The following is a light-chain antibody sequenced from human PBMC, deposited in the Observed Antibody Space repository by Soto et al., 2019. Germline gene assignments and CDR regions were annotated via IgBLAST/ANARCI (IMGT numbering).Light chain of an antibody. Sequence: QSVLTQPPSASETPGQRVTISCSGSRSNIGSNYVYWYQQLPGTAPKLLIYRNNQRPSGVPDRFSGSKSGTSASLAISGLRSEDEAHYYCATWDDSLSGVVFGGGTKLTVL. J-gene: IGLJ2*01. CDR3: ATWDDSLSGVV. CDR2: RNN. V-gene: IGLV1-47*01. CDR1: RSNIGSNY.